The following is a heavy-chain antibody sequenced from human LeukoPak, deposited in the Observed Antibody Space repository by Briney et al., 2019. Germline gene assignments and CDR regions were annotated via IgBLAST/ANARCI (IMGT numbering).Heavy chain of an antibody. V-gene: IGHV3-30*01. J-gene: IGHJ4*02. CDR2: ISYDGSNK. CDR1: GFTFSSYA. CDR3: AKDLAHVSVFDY. Sequence: PGRSLRLSCAASGFTFSSYARHWVRQAPGKGLEWVAVISYDGSNKYYADSVKGRFTISRDNSKNTLYLQMNSLRAEDTAVYYCAKDLAHVSVFDYWGQGTLVTVSS. D-gene: IGHD3-16*01.